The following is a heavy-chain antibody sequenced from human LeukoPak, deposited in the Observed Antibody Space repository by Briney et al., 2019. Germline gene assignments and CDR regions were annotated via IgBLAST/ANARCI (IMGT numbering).Heavy chain of an antibody. CDR1: GFTFSSYA. V-gene: IGHV3-23*01. J-gene: IGHJ6*03. CDR3: AMLLSRPSPYYYYYMDV. CDR2: ISGSGGST. Sequence: GGSLRLSCAASGFTFSSYAMSWVRQAPGKGLEWVSAISGSGGSTYYADSVKGRFTISRDNSKNTLYLQMNSLRAEDTAVYYCAMLLSRPSPYYYYYMDVWGKGTTVTVSS. D-gene: IGHD6-6*01.